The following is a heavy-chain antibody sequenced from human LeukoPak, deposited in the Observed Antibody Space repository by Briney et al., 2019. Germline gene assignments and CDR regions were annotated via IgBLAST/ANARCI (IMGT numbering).Heavy chain of an antibody. D-gene: IGHD3-22*01. Sequence: WETLSLTCTGSGGSISSRSYYWAWIRQPPGKGGEWVGSIYYSGTTYYSPSPKSRVTISVDTSKNQFSLKLSSVTAADTAVYYCARHNITMIVTRGAFDIWGQGTMVPVSS. CDR2: IYYSGTT. CDR1: GGSISSRSYY. CDR3: ARHNITMIVTRGAFDI. J-gene: IGHJ3*02. V-gene: IGHV4-39*01.